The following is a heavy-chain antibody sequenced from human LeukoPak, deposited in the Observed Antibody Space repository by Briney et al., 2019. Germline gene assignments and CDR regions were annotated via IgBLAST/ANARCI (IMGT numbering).Heavy chain of an antibody. V-gene: IGHV3-23*01. CDR1: GFTFSSYA. D-gene: IGHD6-19*01. CDR2: ISGSGGST. CDR3: ARDQYSSGWFDY. Sequence: GGSLRLSCAASGFTFSSYAMSWVRQAPGKGLEWVSAISGSGGSTYYADSVKGRFTISRDNSKNTLYLQMNSLRAEDTALYYCARDQYSSGWFDYWGQGTLVTVSS. J-gene: IGHJ4*02.